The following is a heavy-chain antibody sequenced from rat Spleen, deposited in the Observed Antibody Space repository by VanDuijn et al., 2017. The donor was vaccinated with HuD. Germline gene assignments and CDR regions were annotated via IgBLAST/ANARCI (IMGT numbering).Heavy chain of an antibody. CDR2: ISSGGGGI. V-gene: IGHV5-46*01. J-gene: IGHJ2*01. D-gene: IGHD1-2*01. Sequence: EVQLVESGGGLVQPGRSLKLSCAASGFTFSSFPMAWVRQAPKKGLEWVASISSGGGGIYYTESVKGRFTISRDNAKSTLYLQMNSLQTEDTATYSCARGDFSSPRGGYWGQGVMVTVSS. CDR1: GFTFSSFP. CDR3: ARGDFSSPRGGY.